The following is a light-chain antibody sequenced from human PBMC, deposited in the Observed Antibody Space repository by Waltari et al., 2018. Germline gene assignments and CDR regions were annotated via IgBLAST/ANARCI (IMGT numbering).Light chain of an antibody. CDR3: QNHERLPAT. CDR2: AAS. V-gene: IGKV3-20*01. J-gene: IGKJ1*01. CDR1: QSVGRY. Sequence: EVVLTQSPGTLSLSPGERATLSCRASQSVGRYIVWSQQRPGQAPRLLIYAASSRAPGIPDRFSGSGFGTDFSLTISRLEPEDFAVYYCQNHERLPATFGQGTKVEIK.